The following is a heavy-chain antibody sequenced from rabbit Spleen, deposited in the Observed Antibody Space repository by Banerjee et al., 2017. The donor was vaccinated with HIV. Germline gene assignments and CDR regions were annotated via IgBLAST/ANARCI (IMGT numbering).Heavy chain of an antibody. V-gene: IGHV1S40*01. J-gene: IGHJ4*01. CDR2: IYVGSGGGT. Sequence: QSLEESGGDLVKPEGSLTLTCIVSGFSFSSSYDMCWVRQAPGKGLEWIACIYVGSGGGTKYASWAKGRFTISKTSSTTVTLQMTSLTVADTATYFCARAGEGGDGYLNLWGPGTLVTVS. CDR1: GFSFSSSYD. D-gene: IGHD5-1*01. CDR3: ARAGEGGDGYLNL.